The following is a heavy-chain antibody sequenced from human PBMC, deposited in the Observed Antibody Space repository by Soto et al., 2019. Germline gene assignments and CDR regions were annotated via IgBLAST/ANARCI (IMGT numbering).Heavy chain of an antibody. V-gene: IGHV3-23*01. CDR1: GCPFESHD. Sequence: GVPQRLPCTAAGCPFESHDMSRVRQTPGKGLEWVTAISGSGDSTYYADSVKGRFTISRDNSKNTQYLQMSSLRADDTAVYYCVKGEYYYDSSGYYPFDYWGQGTLVTVSS. CDR3: VKGEYYYDSSGYYPFDY. D-gene: IGHD3-22*01. CDR2: ISGSGDST. J-gene: IGHJ4*02.